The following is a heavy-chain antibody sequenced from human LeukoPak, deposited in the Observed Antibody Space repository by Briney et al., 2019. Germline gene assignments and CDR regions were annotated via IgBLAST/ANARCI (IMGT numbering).Heavy chain of an antibody. CDR1: GFSFSSYS. V-gene: IGHV3-21*06. D-gene: IGHD1-26*01. CDR3: ARDMGRSGSYPHYMDV. CDR2: ISSHSRYI. Sequence: PGGSLRLSCAASGFSFSSYSMNWVRQAPGKGLEWVSSISSHSRYIYNADSVKGRFIIPRDNAKNSLYLQMNSLRAEDTAVYYCARDMGRSGSYPHYMDVWGKGTTVIVSS. J-gene: IGHJ6*03.